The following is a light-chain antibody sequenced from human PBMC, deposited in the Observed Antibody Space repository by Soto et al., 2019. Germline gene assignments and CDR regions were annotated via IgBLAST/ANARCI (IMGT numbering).Light chain of an antibody. CDR3: QQHNNWPWT. V-gene: IGKV3-15*01. Sequence: EIVMTQSPATLSVSPGERAALSCGASRSVSSNLAWYQQKPGQAPRLLIYGASTRATGIPARFSGRGSGTEFTLTISNLESEDFAVYYCQQHNNWPWTFGQGTKVDI. CDR2: GAS. CDR1: RSVSSN. J-gene: IGKJ1*01.